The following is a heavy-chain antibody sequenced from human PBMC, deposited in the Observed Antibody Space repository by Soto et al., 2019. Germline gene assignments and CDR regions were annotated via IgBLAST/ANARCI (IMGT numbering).Heavy chain of an antibody. CDR2: MYYSGST. J-gene: IGHJ5*02. CDR1: GGSTGSSSYY. D-gene: IGHD3-22*01. Sequence: SETLSLTCTVSGGSTGSSSYYWGWIRQPPGKGLEWIGSMYYSGSTYYNPSLKSRVTISVDTSKNQFSLKLSSVTAADTAVYYCARPNYYEADNWFDPWGQGTLVTVSS. V-gene: IGHV4-39*01. CDR3: ARPNYYEADNWFDP.